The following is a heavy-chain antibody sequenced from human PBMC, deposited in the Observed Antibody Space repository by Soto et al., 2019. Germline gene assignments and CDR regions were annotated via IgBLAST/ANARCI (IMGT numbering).Heavy chain of an antibody. CDR1: GGSISSSSYY. CDR2: IYYSGRT. D-gene: IGHD3-10*01. V-gene: IGHV4-39*01. CDR3: ATLWGQD. Sequence: QLQLQESGPGLVKPSETLSLTCTVSGGSISSSSYYWGWIRQPPGKGLEWIGRIYYSGRTYYNPSLKSRVTTSADTSKNQFSLKLSSVTAADPAVYYCATLWGQDWGQGTLVTVSS. J-gene: IGHJ4*02.